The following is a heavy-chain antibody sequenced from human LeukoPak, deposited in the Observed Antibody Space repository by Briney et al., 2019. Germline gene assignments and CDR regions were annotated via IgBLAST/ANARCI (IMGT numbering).Heavy chain of an antibody. J-gene: IGHJ4*02. V-gene: IGHV4-31*01. Sequence: SETLSLTCTVSGGSISSSSYYWGWIRQPPGKGLEWIGYIYYTGSTYYSPSLKSQASISVDTSNNQFSLKLSSVSAADTAVYYCASHCSGGSCYRYYFDNWGQGTLITVSS. D-gene: IGHD2-15*01. CDR1: GGSISSSSYY. CDR2: IYYTGST. CDR3: ASHCSGGSCYRYYFDN.